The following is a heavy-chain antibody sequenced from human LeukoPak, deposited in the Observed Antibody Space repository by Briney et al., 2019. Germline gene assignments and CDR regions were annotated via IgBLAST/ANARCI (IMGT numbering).Heavy chain of an antibody. Sequence: HSGGSLRLSCAASGITFNNYAMNWVRQAPGKGLEWVSIINNSGGSTYYADSVRGRFTISRDLSKNTLYLQMNSLRAEDTALYYCARKYSGTNPFDYWGQGTLVTVSS. CDR1: GITFNNYA. J-gene: IGHJ4*02. D-gene: IGHD1-26*01. CDR3: ARKYSGTNPFDY. V-gene: IGHV3-23*01. CDR2: INNSGGST.